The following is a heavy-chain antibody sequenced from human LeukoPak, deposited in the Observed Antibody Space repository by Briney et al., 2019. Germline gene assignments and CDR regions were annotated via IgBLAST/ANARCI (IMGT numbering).Heavy chain of an antibody. J-gene: IGHJ5*02. CDR3: ARGRIVAVAPFDP. CDR1: GFTFSSYS. Sequence: GGSLRLSCAASGFTFSSYSMNWVRQAPGKGLEWVSSISSSSSYIYYADSVKGRFTISRDNAKNSLYLQMNSLRAEDTAVYYCARGRIVAVAPFDPWGQGTLVTVSS. CDR2: ISSSSSYI. V-gene: IGHV3-21*01. D-gene: IGHD6-19*01.